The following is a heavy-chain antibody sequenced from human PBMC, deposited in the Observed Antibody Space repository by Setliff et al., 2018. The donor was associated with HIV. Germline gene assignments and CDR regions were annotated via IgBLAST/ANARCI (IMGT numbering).Heavy chain of an antibody. D-gene: IGHD3-22*01. CDR2: IHYSGST. V-gene: IGHV4-30-4*08. Sequence: SETLSLTCSASGDSISSGGHYWSWIRQSPGKGLEWTGYIHYSGSTYFNPSLKSRVSISTDTSKNQFSLKLTSVTAADTAVYYCASRDTSRYFDDYWGQGTLVTVSS. CDR3: ASRDTSRYFDDY. J-gene: IGHJ4*02. CDR1: GDSISSGGHY.